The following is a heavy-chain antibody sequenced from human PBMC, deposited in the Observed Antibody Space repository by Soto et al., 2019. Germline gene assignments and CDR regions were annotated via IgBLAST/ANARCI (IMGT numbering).Heavy chain of an antibody. D-gene: IGHD3-10*01. V-gene: IGHV1-18*01. CDR2: ISAYNGNT. Sequence: ASVKVSCKASGYTFTSYGISWVRQAPGQGLEWMGWISAYNGNTNYAQKLQGRVTMTTDTSTSTAYMELRSLRSDDTAVYYCARDADSTQMFGWFRELPSYYYYMDVWGKGTTVTVAS. CDR3: ARDADSTQMFGWFRELPSYYYYMDV. CDR1: GYTFTSYG. J-gene: IGHJ6*03.